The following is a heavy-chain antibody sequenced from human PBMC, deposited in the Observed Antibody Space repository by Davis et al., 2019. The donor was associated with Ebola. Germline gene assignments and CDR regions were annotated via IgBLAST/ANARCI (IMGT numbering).Heavy chain of an antibody. Sequence: SVKVSCKASGGTFSSYAISWVRQAPGQGLEWMGGIIPIFGTANYAQKFQGRVTITADESTSTAYMELSSLRSEDTAVYYCARGYCTGGVCYVPTYYYGMDVWGQGTTVTVSS. V-gene: IGHV1-69*13. CDR2: IIPIFGTA. CDR1: GGTFSSYA. D-gene: IGHD2-8*02. J-gene: IGHJ6*02. CDR3: ARGYCTGGVCYVPTYYYGMDV.